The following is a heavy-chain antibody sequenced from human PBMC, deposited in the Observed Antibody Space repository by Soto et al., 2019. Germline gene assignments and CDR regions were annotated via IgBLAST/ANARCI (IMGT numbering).Heavy chain of an antibody. J-gene: IGHJ6*02. Sequence: GASVKVSCKASGGTFSSYAISWVRQAPGQGLEWMGGIIPIFGTANYAQKFQGRVTITADESTSTAYMELSSLRSEDTAVYYCARGYYDSSGYYSDYYYYGMDVWGQGTTVTVSS. D-gene: IGHD3-22*01. CDR1: GGTFSSYA. V-gene: IGHV1-69*13. CDR3: ARGYYDSSGYYSDYYYYGMDV. CDR2: IIPIFGTA.